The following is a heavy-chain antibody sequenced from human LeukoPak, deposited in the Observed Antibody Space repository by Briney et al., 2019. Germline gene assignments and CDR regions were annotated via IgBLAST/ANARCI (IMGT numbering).Heavy chain of an antibody. D-gene: IGHD6-13*01. J-gene: IGHJ4*02. CDR3: ARDTWGSSLDY. CDR2: TSYDGSNK. V-gene: IGHV3-30-3*01. Sequence: GGSLRLSCAASGFTFSSYAMHWVRQAPGKGLEWVAVTSYDGSNKYYADSVKGRFTISRDNSKNTLYLQMNSLRAEDTAVYYCARDTWGSSLDYWGQGTLVTVSS. CDR1: GFTFSSYA.